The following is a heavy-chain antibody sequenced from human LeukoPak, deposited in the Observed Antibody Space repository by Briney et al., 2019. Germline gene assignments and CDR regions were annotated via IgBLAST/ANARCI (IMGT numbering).Heavy chain of an antibody. D-gene: IGHD1-26*01. V-gene: IGHV3-49*03. J-gene: IGHJ4*02. CDR2: IRSKAYGGTT. CDR1: GFTFGDYA. CDR3: TREKPVGADPYYFDY. Sequence: PGRSLRLSCTASGFTFGDYAMSWFRQAPGKGLEWVGFIRSKAYGGTTEYAASVKGRFTISRDDSKSIAYLQMNSLKTEDTAVYYCTREKPVGADPYYFDYWGQGTLVTVSS.